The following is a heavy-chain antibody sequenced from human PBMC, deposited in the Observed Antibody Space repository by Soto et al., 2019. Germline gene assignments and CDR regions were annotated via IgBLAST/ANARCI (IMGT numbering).Heavy chain of an antibody. CDR2: IYYSGST. D-gene: IGHD3-22*01. CDR1: GGSISSSSYY. V-gene: IGHV4-39*01. J-gene: IGHJ4*02. Sequence: SETLSLTCTVSGGSISSSSYYWGWIRQPPGKGLEWIGSIYYSGSTYYNPSLKSRVTISVDTSKNQFSLKLSSVTAADTAVYYCARRAVVITHRDYYFDYWGQGTLVTVSS. CDR3: ARRAVVITHRDYYFDY.